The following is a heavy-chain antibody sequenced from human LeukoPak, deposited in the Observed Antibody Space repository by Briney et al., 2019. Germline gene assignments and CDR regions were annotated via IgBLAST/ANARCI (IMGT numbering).Heavy chain of an antibody. CDR2: IYYSGST. Sequence: SETLSLTCTVSGCSISSSSYYWGWIRQPPGKGLEWIGSIYYSGSTYYNPSLKSRVTISADTSKNQFSLKLSSVTAADTAVYYCARRLVYFDYWGQGTLVTVSS. V-gene: IGHV4-39*01. CDR3: ARRLVYFDY. D-gene: IGHD2-2*01. J-gene: IGHJ4*02. CDR1: GCSISSSSYY.